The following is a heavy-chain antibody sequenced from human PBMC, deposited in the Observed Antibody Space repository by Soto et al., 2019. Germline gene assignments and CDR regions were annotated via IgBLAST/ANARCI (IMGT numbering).Heavy chain of an antibody. CDR2: IYSTGGT. Sequence: PSETLSLTCTVSGGSISSGNYYWSWVRQHPGKGLEWIGYIYSTGGTYYNPSLKSRLTVSVDTSKNQFSLKLSSVTAADTAVYYCARDYDGSYFFSFGYWGQGTLVTVSS. V-gene: IGHV4-31*03. J-gene: IGHJ4*02. CDR1: GGSISSGNYY. D-gene: IGHD3-22*01. CDR3: ARDYDGSYFFSFGY.